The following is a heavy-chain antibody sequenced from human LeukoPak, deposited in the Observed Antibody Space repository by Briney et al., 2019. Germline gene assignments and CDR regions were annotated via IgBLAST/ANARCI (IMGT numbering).Heavy chain of an antibody. D-gene: IGHD6-19*01. J-gene: IGHJ4*02. CDR1: GGTFSSYA. CDR3: ARARPAVAGTLDY. V-gene: IGHV1-69*13. Sequence: SVKVSRKASGGTFSSYAISWVRQAPGQRLEWMGGIIPIFGTANYAQKFQGRVTITADESTSTAYMELSSLRSEDTAVYYCARARPAVAGTLDYWGQGTLVTVSS. CDR2: IIPIFGTA.